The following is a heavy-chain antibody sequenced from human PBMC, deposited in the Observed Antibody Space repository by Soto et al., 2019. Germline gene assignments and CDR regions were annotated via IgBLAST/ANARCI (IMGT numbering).Heavy chain of an antibody. CDR2: FDPEDGET. CDR1: GYTLTELS. V-gene: IGHV1-24*01. D-gene: IGHD3-10*01. CDR3: ATQVVVRGVIRPDY. J-gene: IGHJ4*02. Sequence: ASVKVSCKVSGYTLTELSMHWVRQAPGKGLEWMGGFDPEDGETIYAQKFQGRVTMTEDTSTDTAYMELSSLRSADTAVYYCATQVVVRGVIRPDYWGQGTLVTVSS.